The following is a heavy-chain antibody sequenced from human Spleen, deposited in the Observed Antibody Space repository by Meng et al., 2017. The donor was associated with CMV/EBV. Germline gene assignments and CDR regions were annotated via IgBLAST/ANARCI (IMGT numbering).Heavy chain of an antibody. CDR3: ARARGVSGGYYYGLGY. V-gene: IGHV4-39*07. CDR1: GVSISSSSYY. D-gene: IGHD3-22*01. Sequence: RQAQESGPGLVKPSETLSLTCTVSGVSISSSSYYWGWNRQPPGKGLEWIGSIYYSGSTYYNPSLKSRVTISVDTSKNQFSLKLSSVTAADTAVYYCARARGVSGGYYYGLGYWGQGTLVTVSS. CDR2: IYYSGST. J-gene: IGHJ4*02.